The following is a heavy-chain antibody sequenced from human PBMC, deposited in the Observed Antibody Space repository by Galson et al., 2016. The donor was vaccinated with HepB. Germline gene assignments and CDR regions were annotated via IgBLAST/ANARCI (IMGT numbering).Heavy chain of an antibody. D-gene: IGHD6-19*01. V-gene: IGHV3-30*04. CDR3: ARDWGFDGHNNGWYGYNWLDL. Sequence: SLRLSCAGSGFTFSTYAMHWVRQAPGKGLAWVAIIGFDGTNKHYGDSVRGRFTISRDNSKNVLYLQMNSLRPGDTAVYYCARDWGFDGHNNGWYGYNWLDLWGQGTLVTVSS. CDR2: IGFDGTNK. CDR1: GFTFSTYA. J-gene: IGHJ5*02.